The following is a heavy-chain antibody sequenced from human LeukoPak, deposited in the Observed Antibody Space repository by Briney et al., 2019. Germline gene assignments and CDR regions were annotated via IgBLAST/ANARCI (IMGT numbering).Heavy chain of an antibody. CDR1: GFTFSTYA. CDR3: ARVGYCSSTSCLGNMDV. CDR2: ISYDGSNK. V-gene: IGHV3-30*14. J-gene: IGHJ6*03. Sequence: GRSLRLSCTASGFTFSTYAMHWVRQAPGKGLEWVAVISYDGSNKYYADSVKGRFTISRDNSKNTLYLQMNSLRAEDTAVYYCARVGYCSSTSCLGNMDVWGKGTTVTVSS. D-gene: IGHD2-2*01.